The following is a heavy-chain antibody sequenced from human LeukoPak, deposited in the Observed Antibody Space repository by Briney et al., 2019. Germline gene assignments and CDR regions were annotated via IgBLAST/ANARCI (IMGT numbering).Heavy chain of an antibody. CDR1: GGSFSGYY. CDR2: INHSGST. Sequence: SETLSLTCAVYGGSFSGYYWSWIRQPPGKGLEWIGEINHSGSTNYNPSLKSRVTISVDTSKNQFPLKLSSVTAADTAVYYCASRVYGGNDYWGQGTLVTVSS. V-gene: IGHV4-34*01. D-gene: IGHD4-23*01. CDR3: ASRVYGGNDY. J-gene: IGHJ4*02.